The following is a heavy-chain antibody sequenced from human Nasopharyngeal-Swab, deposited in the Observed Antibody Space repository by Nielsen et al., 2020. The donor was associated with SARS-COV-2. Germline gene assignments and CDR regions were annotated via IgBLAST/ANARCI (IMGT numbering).Heavy chain of an antibody. V-gene: IGHV3-64*01. J-gene: IGHJ6*02. CDR3: ASGTVAATPYYYYGMDV. CDR1: GFTFRSYA. D-gene: IGHD2-15*01. CDR2: ISSNGGST. Sequence: GGSLRLSCAASGFTFRSYAMHWVRQAPGKGLEYVSAISSNGGSTYYANSVKGRFTISRDNSKNTLYLQMGSLRAEDMAVYYCASGTVAATPYYYYGMDVWGQGTTVTVSS.